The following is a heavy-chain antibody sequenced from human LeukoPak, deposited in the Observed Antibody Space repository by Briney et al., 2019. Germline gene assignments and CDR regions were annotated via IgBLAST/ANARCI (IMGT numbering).Heavy chain of an antibody. V-gene: IGHV3-21*01. D-gene: IGHD2-8*02. Sequence: PGGSLTLSCSASGFTFSSYARSWLRQTPRKGLEWVSSISSNMNFIYYGDSVKGRFTISRDNAKNSLYLHKDSLRAEDTDVYYCARVTARHYDTGVVKGCSFDYWGQGILVTVSS. CDR3: ARVTARHYDTGVVKGCSFDY. CDR2: ISSNMNFI. CDR1: GFTFSSYA. J-gene: IGHJ4*02.